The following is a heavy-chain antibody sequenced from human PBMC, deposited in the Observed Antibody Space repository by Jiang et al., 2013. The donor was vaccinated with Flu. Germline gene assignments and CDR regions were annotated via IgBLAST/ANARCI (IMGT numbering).Heavy chain of an antibody. J-gene: IGHJ5*02. CDR1: GGTLSSYI. V-gene: IGHV1-69*02. D-gene: IGHD5-18*01. CDR2: IIPMLGMT. CDR3: ARLVDAAMPLDT. Sequence: GAEVKKPGSSVKVSCKASGGTLSSYIFSWVRQAPGQGLEWMGRIIPMLGMTNYAQKFQGRVTITADRSLNTAYMELSSLRSEDTAVYYCARLVDAAMPLDTWGQGTLVTVSS.